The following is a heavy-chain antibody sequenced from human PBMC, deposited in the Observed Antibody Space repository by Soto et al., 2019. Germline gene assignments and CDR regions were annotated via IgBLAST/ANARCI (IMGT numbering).Heavy chain of an antibody. CDR2: INHSGST. Sequence: PSETLSLTCAVYGGSFSGYYWSWIRQPPGKGLEWIGEINHSGSTNYNPSLKSRVTISVDTSKNQFSLKLSSVTAADTAVYYCARGLGYCSSTSCYNKWFDPWGQGTLVTVSS. J-gene: IGHJ5*02. CDR1: GGSFSGYY. CDR3: ARGLGYCSSTSCYNKWFDP. V-gene: IGHV4-34*01. D-gene: IGHD2-2*01.